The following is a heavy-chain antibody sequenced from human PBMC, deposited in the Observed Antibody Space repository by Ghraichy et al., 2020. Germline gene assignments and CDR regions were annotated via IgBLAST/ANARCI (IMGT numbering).Heavy chain of an antibody. CDR3: VRDLRAVYSDSSGLY. D-gene: IGHD6-19*01. CDR1: GFRFSAYA. V-gene: IGHV3-23*01. CDR2: ISGTGTAT. Sequence: GGSLRLSCIGSGFRFSAYAMSWVRQAPGKGLEWVSDISGTGTATFYADSVKGRFTISRDNSRNTLYLQMSGLRAEDTAVYYCVRDLRAVYSDSSGLYWGQGTLVTVSS. J-gene: IGHJ4*02.